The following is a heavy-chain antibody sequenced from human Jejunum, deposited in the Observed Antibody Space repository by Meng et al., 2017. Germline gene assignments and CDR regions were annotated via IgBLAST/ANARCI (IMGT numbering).Heavy chain of an antibody. CDR2: MSPENGNT. D-gene: IGHD7-27*01. V-gene: IGHV1-8*01. CDR3: ARGVNAGVDY. Sequence: QVQLVQSGAEVETPGASVKVACKASGYTFSSLHINWVRQATGQGPEWMGWMSPENGNTAYAQKFQGRVTMTRDTSVSTAYMELSGLTSDDSGVYYCARGVNAGVDYWGQGTLVTVSS. CDR1: GYTFSSLH. J-gene: IGHJ4*02.